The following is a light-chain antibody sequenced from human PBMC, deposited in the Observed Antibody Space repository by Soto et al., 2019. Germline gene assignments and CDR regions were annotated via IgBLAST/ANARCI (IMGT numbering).Light chain of an antibody. CDR1: QAISVW. Sequence: DIQMTQSPSSVSASVGDRVTITCRASQAISVWLAWYQQKPGKAPKLLIYAASSLQSGVPSRFRGSGSGTDFTLTISSLQDEDFPTYYCQQSNSCPYTFGQGTKVDIK. J-gene: IGKJ2*01. CDR3: QQSNSCPYT. V-gene: IGKV1D-12*01. CDR2: AAS.